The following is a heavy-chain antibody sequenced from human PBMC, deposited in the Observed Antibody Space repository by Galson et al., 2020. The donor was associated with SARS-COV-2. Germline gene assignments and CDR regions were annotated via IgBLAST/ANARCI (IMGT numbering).Heavy chain of an antibody. J-gene: IGHJ6*01. CDR2: IWPGDSDA. CDR3: ARAPDGMNV. V-gene: IGHV5-51*01. CDR1: DHTFTNHW. Sequence: RVSLKNSRSGTDHTFTNHWTGWVRPMARQGREWMGTIWPGDSDARYSTSFQGHITISVDKSITTAYLQWSSLKASDTAMYYCARAPDGMNVWGEGTAVTVSS.